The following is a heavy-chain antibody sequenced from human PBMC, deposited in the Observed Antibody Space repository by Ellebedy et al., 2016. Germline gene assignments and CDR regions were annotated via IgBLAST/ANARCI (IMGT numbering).Heavy chain of an antibody. CDR2: IYYSGST. CDR3: ARVGFVGVVHYFDY. Sequence: SETLSLTCTVSGGSISSYYWSWIRQPPGKGLEWIGYIYYSGSTNYNPSLKSRVTISVDTSKNQFSLKLSSVTAADTAVYYCARVGFVGVVHYFDYWGQGTLVTVSS. D-gene: IGHD3-3*01. J-gene: IGHJ4*02. CDR1: GGSISSYY. V-gene: IGHV4-59*08.